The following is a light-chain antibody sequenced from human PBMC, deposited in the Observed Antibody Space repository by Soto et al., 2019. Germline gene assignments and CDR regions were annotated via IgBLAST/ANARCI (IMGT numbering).Light chain of an antibody. V-gene: IGKV3-20*01. CDR3: QQYGSSSGT. CDR1: QSVSSSY. CDR2: GAS. J-gene: IGKJ1*01. Sequence: EIVLTQSPGTLSLSPGERATLSCRASQSVSSSYLAWYQQKPGQAPRLLIYGASSRATGIPDRFSGSGSGTDFTLTISRLEPEDFAVYYCQQYGSSSGTFGPVTEV.